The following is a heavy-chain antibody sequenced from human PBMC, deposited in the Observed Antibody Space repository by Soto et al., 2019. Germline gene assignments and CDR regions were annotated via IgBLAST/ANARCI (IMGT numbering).Heavy chain of an antibody. CDR2: IKRDGSDK. Sequence: EVQLVESGGGLVQAGGSLRLSCAASGFSFSSSWMSWVRQSPGKGLEWVAHIKRDGSDKYYVDSVKGRFTFSRDNAKNSLYLQMTSLRAEDTGVYYCARARLWDPDSDSWGEGTRVTVSS. CDR1: GFSFSSSW. CDR3: ARARLWDPDSDS. V-gene: IGHV3-7*03. D-gene: IGHD3-16*01. J-gene: IGHJ4*02.